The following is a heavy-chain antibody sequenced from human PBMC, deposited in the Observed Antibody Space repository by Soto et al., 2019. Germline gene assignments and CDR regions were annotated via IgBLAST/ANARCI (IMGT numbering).Heavy chain of an antibody. V-gene: IGHV1-46*01. CDR1: GDTFTRYY. CDR3: AREPQSGSYGFDY. Sequence: QVQVVQSGAEVKKVGASVKISCKASGDTFTRYYMHWVRQAPGQGLEWMGIINPSDGSTRYAQTFQGRVSMTRETSTNPVYMELSSLRSEDTAVYYCAREPQSGSYGFDYWGQGTLVTVSS. CDR2: INPSDGST. J-gene: IGHJ4*02. D-gene: IGHD3-10*01.